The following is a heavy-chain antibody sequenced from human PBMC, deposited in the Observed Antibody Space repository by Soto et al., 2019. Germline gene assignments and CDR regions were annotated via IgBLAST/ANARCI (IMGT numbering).Heavy chain of an antibody. D-gene: IGHD3-10*01. Sequence: SPTLSLTCVISGDTVSSNSDAWNCIRQSPSRSLEWLGRTYYRSRWSFDNALSLKSRLTIDPHTSKNQVSRHLDSQTPDDTAVNYCAAVIWLRGMDVWGQGTPVAVPS. CDR3: AAVIWLRGMDV. J-gene: IGHJ6*02. CDR2: TYYRSRWSF. V-gene: IGHV6-1*01. CDR1: GDTVSSNSDA.